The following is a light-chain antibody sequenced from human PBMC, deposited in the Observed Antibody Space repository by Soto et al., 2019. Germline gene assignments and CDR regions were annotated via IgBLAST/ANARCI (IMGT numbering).Light chain of an antibody. CDR1: QSLVYSDGNTY. V-gene: IGKV2-30*01. J-gene: IGKJ5*01. CDR2: NVS. CDR3: MQGTHWPPIT. Sequence: DVVMTQSPLSLPVTLGQPASISCRSSQSLVYSDGNTYLNWFQQRPGQSPRLLIYNVSKRDSGVPDRFSGSGSGTDFTLKISRVEAEDVGVYYCMQGTHWPPITFGQGTRLEIK.